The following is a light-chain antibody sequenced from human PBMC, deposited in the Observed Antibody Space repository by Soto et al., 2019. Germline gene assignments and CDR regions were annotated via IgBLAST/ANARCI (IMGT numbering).Light chain of an antibody. CDR3: SSYAGSNNWV. CDR1: SSDVGGYKY. J-gene: IGLJ2*01. V-gene: IGLV2-8*01. CDR2: EVS. Sequence: QSALTQPPSASGSLGQSVTISCTGTSSDVGGYKYVSWYQQHPGKAPKLMIYEVSKRPSGVPDRLSGSKSGNTASLTVSGLQDEDEADYYCSSYAGSNNWVFGGGTKLTVL.